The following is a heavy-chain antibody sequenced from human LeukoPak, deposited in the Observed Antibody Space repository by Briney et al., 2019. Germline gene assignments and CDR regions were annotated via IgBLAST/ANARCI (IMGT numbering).Heavy chain of an antibody. CDR1: GYSISSGYY. CDR3: ARHRACSSTSCYTGLFDY. CDR2: IYHSGST. D-gene: IGHD2-2*02. Sequence: KPSETLSLTCTVSGYSISSGYYWGWIRQPPGKGLGGIWGIYHSGSTYYNPSLKSRVTISVDTSKNQFSLKLSSVTAADTAVYYCARHRACSSTSCYTGLFDYWGQGTLVTVSS. V-gene: IGHV4-38-2*02. J-gene: IGHJ4*02.